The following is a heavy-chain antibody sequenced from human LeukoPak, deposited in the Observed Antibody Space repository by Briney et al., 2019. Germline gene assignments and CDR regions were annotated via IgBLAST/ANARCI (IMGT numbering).Heavy chain of an antibody. Sequence: SETLSLTCTVSGGSISSYYWSWIRQPPGKGLEWIGYIYYSGSTNYNPSLKSRVTISVDTSKNQFSLKLSSVTAADTAVYYCARSGLIWGYCSGGSCPGEYYFDYWGQGTLVTVSS. CDR1: GGSISSYY. CDR2: IYYSGST. V-gene: IGHV4-59*08. CDR3: ARSGLIWGYCSGGSCPGEYYFDY. D-gene: IGHD2-15*01. J-gene: IGHJ4*02.